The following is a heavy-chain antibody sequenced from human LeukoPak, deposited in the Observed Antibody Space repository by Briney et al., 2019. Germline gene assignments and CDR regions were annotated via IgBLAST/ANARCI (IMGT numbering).Heavy chain of an antibody. D-gene: IGHD3-10*01. V-gene: IGHV4-39*02. J-gene: IGHJ6*02. CDR2: IYYSGST. Sequence: KSSETLSLTCTVSGGSISSSSYYWGWIRQPPGKGLEWIGSIYYSGSTYYNPSLKSRVTISVDTSKNQFSLKLSSVTAADTAVYYCARDIRDSFEEYYYYGMDVWGQGTTVTVSS. CDR1: GGSISSSSYY. CDR3: ARDIRDSFEEYYYYGMDV.